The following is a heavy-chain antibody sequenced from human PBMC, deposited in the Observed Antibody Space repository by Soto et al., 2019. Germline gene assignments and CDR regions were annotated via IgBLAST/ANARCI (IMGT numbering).Heavy chain of an antibody. Sequence: QITLKESGPTLVKPTQTLTLTCTFSGFSLSTSGVGVGWIRQPPGKALEWLALIYWDDDKRYSPSLKSRLTITKDTSKNRVVLTMTNMAPVDTATYYCAHRPRGYSYGYVYPEYFQHWGQGTLVTVSS. J-gene: IGHJ1*01. CDR2: IYWDDDK. CDR3: AHRPRGYSYGYVYPEYFQH. CDR1: GFSLSTSGVG. V-gene: IGHV2-5*02. D-gene: IGHD5-18*01.